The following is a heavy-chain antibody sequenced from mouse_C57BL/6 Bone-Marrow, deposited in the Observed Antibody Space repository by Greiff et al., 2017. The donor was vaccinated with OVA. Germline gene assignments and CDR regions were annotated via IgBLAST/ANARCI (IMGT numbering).Heavy chain of an antibody. Sequence: QVQLKESGAELVKPGASVKISCKASGYAFSSYWMNWVKQRPGKGLEWIGQIYPGDGDTNYNGKFKGKATLTADKSSSTAYMQLSSLTSEDSAVYFCARHGYDYLAWFAYWGQGTLVTVSA. V-gene: IGHV1-80*01. CDR1: GYAFSSYW. D-gene: IGHD2-4*01. J-gene: IGHJ3*01. CDR2: IYPGDGDT. CDR3: ARHGYDYLAWFAY.